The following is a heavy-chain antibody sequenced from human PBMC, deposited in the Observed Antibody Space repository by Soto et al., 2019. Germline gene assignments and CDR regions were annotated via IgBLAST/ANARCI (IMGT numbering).Heavy chain of an antibody. D-gene: IGHD2-21*02. CDR3: ARGGHVVVVTAALDY. CDR2: VNPSGGHT. CDR1: GDTFTNYY. J-gene: IGHJ4*02. V-gene: IGHV1-46*01. Sequence: QVQLMPSGAEVKKPGASVKGSCKASGDTFTNYYIHWVRQAPGQGLEWMGTVNPSGGHTTYAQHFLGRVNMTRDTSTSTLYMELTSLTSVGTAVYYCARGGHVVVVTAALDYWGQGTLVTVSS.